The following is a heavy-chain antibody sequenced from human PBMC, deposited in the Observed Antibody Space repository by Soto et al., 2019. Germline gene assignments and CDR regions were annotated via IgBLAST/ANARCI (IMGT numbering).Heavy chain of an antibody. D-gene: IGHD1-26*01. Sequence: SETLSLTCTGSGGSISSYYWSWIRQPPAKGLEWIGYIHYSGSTNYNPSLKSRVTISVDTSKNQFSLKLSSVTAADTAVYYCARRYGGNFDYWGQGTLVTVS. J-gene: IGHJ4*02. CDR3: ARRYGGNFDY. V-gene: IGHV4-59*01. CDR2: IHYSGST. CDR1: GGSISSYY.